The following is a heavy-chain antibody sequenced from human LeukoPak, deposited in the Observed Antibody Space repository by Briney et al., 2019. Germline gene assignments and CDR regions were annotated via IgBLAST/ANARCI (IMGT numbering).Heavy chain of an antibody. CDR3: ARDRYYYDSSGYYWLFDY. Sequence: SETLSLTCTVSGGSISSYYWSWIRQPAGGGLEWIGRIYTSGSTNYNPSLKSRVTMSVDTSKNQFSLKLSSVTAADTAVYYYARDRYYYDSSGYYWLFDYWGQGTLVTVSS. CDR1: GGSISSYY. V-gene: IGHV4-4*07. D-gene: IGHD3-22*01. CDR2: IYTSGST. J-gene: IGHJ4*02.